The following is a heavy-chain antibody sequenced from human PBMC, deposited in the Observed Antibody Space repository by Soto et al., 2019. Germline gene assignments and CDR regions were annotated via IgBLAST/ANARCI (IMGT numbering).Heavy chain of an antibody. CDR1: GFTFSHYG. Sequence: QVQLVESGGGVVQPGRSLRLSCAASGFTFSHYGIHWVRQAPGKGLEWLAVISYDGSNKHYADSVKGRFTVSRYNSKNTLYLQMNSLKDEDTAVYFCATYSGKYQGPVDFWGQGTLVTVSS. V-gene: IGHV3-30*03. CDR3: ATYSGKYQGPVDF. D-gene: IGHD1-26*01. J-gene: IGHJ4*02. CDR2: ISYDGSNK.